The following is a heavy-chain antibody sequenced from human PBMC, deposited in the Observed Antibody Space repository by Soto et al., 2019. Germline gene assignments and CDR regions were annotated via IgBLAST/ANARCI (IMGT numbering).Heavy chain of an antibody. Sequence: GGSLRLSCAASGFTFSSYAMSWVRQAPGKGLEWVSAISGSGGSTYYADSVKGRFTISRDNSENTLYLQMNSLRAEDTAVYYCAKVGLYDILTGYSVYFDYWGQGTLVTVSS. CDR3: AKVGLYDILTGYSVYFDY. V-gene: IGHV3-23*01. J-gene: IGHJ4*02. CDR1: GFTFSSYA. CDR2: ISGSGGST. D-gene: IGHD3-9*01.